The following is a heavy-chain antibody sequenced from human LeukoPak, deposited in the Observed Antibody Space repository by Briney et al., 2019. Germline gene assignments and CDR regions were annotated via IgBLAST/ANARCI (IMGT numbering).Heavy chain of an antibody. V-gene: IGHV3-64D*06. CDR3: VKGPGPTVNYYFDF. CDR1: GFTFSTYA. J-gene: IGHJ4*02. Sequence: GGSLRLSCSASGFTFSTYAMHWVRQAPGKGLEYVSSISTNGGTTYSAESSRGRFAISRDSSKNTLYLQMSSLRADDTAVYYCVKGPGPTVNYYFDFCGQGTLVTVSS. D-gene: IGHD4-17*01. CDR2: ISTNGGTT.